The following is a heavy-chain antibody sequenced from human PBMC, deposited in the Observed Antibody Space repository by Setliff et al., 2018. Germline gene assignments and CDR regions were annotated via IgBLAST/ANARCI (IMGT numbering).Heavy chain of an antibody. J-gene: IGHJ4*02. Sequence: GSLRLSCAASAFTFSRYAMSWVRQSPGKGLEWVSAISDTALGIYYADSVRGRFTISRDNSKKTLYLQMNSLRAEDTAVYYCVKDVVGCSSTWPKRDYFDYWGQGTLVTVSS. D-gene: IGHD6-13*01. CDR3: VKDVVGCSSTWPKRDYFDY. V-gene: IGHV3-23*01. CDR1: AFTFSRYA. CDR2: ISDTALGI.